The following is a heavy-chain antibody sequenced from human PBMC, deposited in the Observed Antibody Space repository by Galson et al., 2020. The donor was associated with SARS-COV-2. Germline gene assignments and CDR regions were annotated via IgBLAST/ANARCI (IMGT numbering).Heavy chain of an antibody. V-gene: IGHV3-11*05. CDR2: ISSGSTLT. J-gene: IGHJ4*02. CDR3: ARDRNAAGSDY. D-gene: IGHD6-19*01. CDR1: GFIFSDYY. Sequence: GESLKISCEASGFIFSDYYMSWIRQAPGKGPEWLSYISSGSTLTDYADSVRGRFTVSRDNAKNSLYLQMNSLREDDTAVYFCARDRNAAGSDYWGQGTLVTVSS.